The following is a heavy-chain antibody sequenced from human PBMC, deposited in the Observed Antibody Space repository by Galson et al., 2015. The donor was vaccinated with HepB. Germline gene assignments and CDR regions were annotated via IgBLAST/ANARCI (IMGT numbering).Heavy chain of an antibody. D-gene: IGHD6-13*01. CDR2: ISAYSGNT. Sequence: SVKVSCKASGYTFTNYNINWVRQAPGQGLQWMGWISAYSGNTNYAQKFQGRVTMTTDTSTSTAYMELRSLRSDDTAVYYCARSGAAAGFLGHWGQGTLVTVSS. CDR3: ARSGAAAGFLGH. V-gene: IGHV1-18*01. J-gene: IGHJ4*02. CDR1: GYTFTNYN.